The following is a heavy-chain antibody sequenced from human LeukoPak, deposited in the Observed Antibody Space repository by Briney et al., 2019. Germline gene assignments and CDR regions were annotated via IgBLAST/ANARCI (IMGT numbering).Heavy chain of an antibody. D-gene: IGHD2-15*01. Sequence: GASVKVSCKASGYTFTSYDINWVRQATGQGLEWMGWMNPNSGNTGYAQKFQGRVTMTRNTSISTAYMELSSLRSEDTAVYYCARGRDYCSGGSCDLGHYYYYMDVWGKGTTVTVSS. J-gene: IGHJ6*03. CDR2: MNPNSGNT. CDR1: GYTFTSYD. V-gene: IGHV1-8*01. CDR3: ARGRDYCSGGSCDLGHYYYYMDV.